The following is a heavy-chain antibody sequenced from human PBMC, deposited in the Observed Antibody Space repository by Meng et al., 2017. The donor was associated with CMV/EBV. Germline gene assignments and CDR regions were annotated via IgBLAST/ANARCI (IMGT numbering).Heavy chain of an antibody. D-gene: IGHD3-22*01. J-gene: IGHJ4*02. CDR2: ISYNGSNK. CDR1: GIDFRSYA. Sequence: GELVGSWGRVVQPGRSLGLSCTASGIDFRSYAMHWVRQVPGKGLDWVAVISYNGSNKYYADYVKGRLTISRDNSKNTLYLQMNSLRAEDTAVYYCARPIDYDSSGYYWGLGYWGQGTLVTVSS. V-gene: IGHV3-30-3*01. CDR3: ARPIDYDSSGYYWGLGY.